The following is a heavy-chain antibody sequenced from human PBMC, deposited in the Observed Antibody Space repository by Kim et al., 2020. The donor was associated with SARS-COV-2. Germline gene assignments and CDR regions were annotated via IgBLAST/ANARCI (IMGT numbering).Heavy chain of an antibody. V-gene: IGHV3-74*01. Sequence: KGRFTISRDNAKNTLYLLMNSLRAEGTAVYYCARTYYDFWSGYSTDAFDIWGQGTMVTVSS. D-gene: IGHD3-3*01. CDR3: ARTYYDFWSGYSTDAFDI. J-gene: IGHJ3*02.